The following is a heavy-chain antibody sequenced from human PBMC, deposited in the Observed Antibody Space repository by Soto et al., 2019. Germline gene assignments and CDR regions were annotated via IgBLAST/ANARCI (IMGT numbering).Heavy chain of an antibody. D-gene: IGHD2-2*01. Sequence: QVQLVQSGAEVKKPGASVKVSCKASGYTFTSYGISWVRQAPGQGLEWMGWISAYNGNTNYAQKLQGRVTMTTDTATSTAYMERRSLRSDDTAVYYCARVGYCSSTSCYGEDYYDYMDVWGKGTTVTVSS. J-gene: IGHJ6*03. V-gene: IGHV1-18*01. CDR3: ARVGYCSSTSCYGEDYYDYMDV. CDR1: GYTFTSYG. CDR2: ISAYNGNT.